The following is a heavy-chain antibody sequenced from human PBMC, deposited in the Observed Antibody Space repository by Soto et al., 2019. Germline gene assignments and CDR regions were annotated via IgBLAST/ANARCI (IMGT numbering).Heavy chain of an antibody. CDR1: GGSISSSSYY. V-gene: IGHV4-39*01. CDR2: IYYSGST. D-gene: IGHD6-13*01. J-gene: IGHJ4*02. CDR3: ARVSSSWGTSKFDY. Sequence: QLQLQESGPGLVKPSETLSLTCTVSGGSISSSSYYWGWIRQPPGKGLEWIGSIYYSGSTYYNPSLKSRVTISVDTSKNQFSLKLSSVTAADTAVYYCARVSSSWGTSKFDYWGQGTLVTVSS.